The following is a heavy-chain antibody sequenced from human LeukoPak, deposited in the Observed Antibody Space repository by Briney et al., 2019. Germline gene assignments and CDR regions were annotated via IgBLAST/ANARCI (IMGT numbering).Heavy chain of an antibody. J-gene: IGHJ3*01. Sequence: SGGSLRLSCAASGFTFSSYAMSWVRQAPGKGLEWVSYISSSSTTYYADSVKGRFTISSDSAKNSLYLQMNSLRVEDTALYYCARDNPGYSSGWYGAFDVWGQGTMVTVSS. CDR1: GFTFSSYA. V-gene: IGHV3-48*01. CDR3: ARDNPGYSSGWYGAFDV. CDR2: ISSSSTT. D-gene: IGHD6-19*01.